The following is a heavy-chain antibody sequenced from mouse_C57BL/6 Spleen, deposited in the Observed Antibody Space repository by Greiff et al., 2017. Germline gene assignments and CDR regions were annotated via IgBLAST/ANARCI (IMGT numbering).Heavy chain of an antibody. CDR1: GFNIKDYY. D-gene: IGHD4-1*01. Sequence: VQLKESGAELVKPGASVKLSCTASGFNIKDYYMHWVKQRTEQGLEWIGRIDPEDGETKYAAKFQGKATITADTSSNTAYLQLSSLTSEDTAVYYCARGLTGTRYLEGWGTGTTVTVSS. CDR3: ARGLTGTRYLEG. J-gene: IGHJ1*03. CDR2: IDPEDGET. V-gene: IGHV14-2*01.